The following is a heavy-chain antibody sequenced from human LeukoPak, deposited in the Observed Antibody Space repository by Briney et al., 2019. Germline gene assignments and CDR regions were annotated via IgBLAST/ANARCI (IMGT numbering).Heavy chain of an antibody. D-gene: IGHD2-21*02. CDR1: GFTFSGSA. CDR2: IRSKANSYAT. V-gene: IGHV3-73*01. Sequence: GGSLILSCAASGFTFSGSAMHWVRQASGKGLEWVGRIRSKANSYATAYAASVKGRFTISRDDSKNTAYLQTNNLKIEDTAVYYCITQIFTVVTPNDYWGQGTLVTVSS. J-gene: IGHJ4*02. CDR3: ITQIFTVVTPNDY.